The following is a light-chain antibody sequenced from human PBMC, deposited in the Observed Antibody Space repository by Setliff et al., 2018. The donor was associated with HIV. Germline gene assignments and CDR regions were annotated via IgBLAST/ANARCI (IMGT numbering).Light chain of an antibody. CDR2: DGS. V-gene: IGLV2-14*02. CDR3: SSYAITNSLP. Sequence: QSVLAQPASLSGSLGQSITISCTGTSSAVRSYNLVAWYQQHPGKAPKLMIYDGSQRPSGVSERFSGSKSGNTASLTISGLQAEDEADYYCSSYAITNSLPFGTGTKVTVL. J-gene: IGLJ1*01. CDR1: SSAVRSYNL.